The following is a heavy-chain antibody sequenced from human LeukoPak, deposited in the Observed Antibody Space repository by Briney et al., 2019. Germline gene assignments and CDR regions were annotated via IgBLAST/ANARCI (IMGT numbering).Heavy chain of an antibody. D-gene: IGHD5-12*01. J-gene: IGHJ4*02. CDR3: ARGREWLRLGPYDY. CDR1: GFTFSSYA. CDR2: ISSNGGST. Sequence: PGGSLRLSCAASGFTFSSYAMHWVRQAPGKGLEYVSAISSNGGSTYYANSVKGRFTISRDNSKNTLYLQMGSLRAEDMAVYYCARGREWLRLGPYDYWGQGTLVTVSS. V-gene: IGHV3-64*01.